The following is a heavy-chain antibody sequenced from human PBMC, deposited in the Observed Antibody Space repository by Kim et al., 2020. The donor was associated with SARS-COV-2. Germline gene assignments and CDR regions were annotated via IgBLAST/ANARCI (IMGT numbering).Heavy chain of an antibody. J-gene: IGHJ6*02. Sequence: DSLSGRFTISRNNAKKTLYLQMNRLRADDTAVYYCAREPNYYDYYAMDVWGQGTTVTVSS. CDR3: AREPNYYDYYAMDV. V-gene: IGHV3-74*01.